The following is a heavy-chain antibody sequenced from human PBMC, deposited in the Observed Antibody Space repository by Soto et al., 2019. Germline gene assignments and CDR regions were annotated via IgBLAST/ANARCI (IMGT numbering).Heavy chain of an antibody. Sequence: QPQLVQSGPEVKKAGASVKVSCQASGYTFTTHGISWVRQAPGQGLEWMGWISTYNGNTNYAQKHHARVTLPADTCLSTAYMELRSLNSVDTAVYYCSRVGLDCSGGSCYYAFYVDYWGQGTLVTVSS. V-gene: IGHV1-18*01. D-gene: IGHD2-15*01. CDR3: SRVGLDCSGGSCYYAFYVDY. CDR1: GYTFTTHG. CDR2: ISTYNGNT. J-gene: IGHJ4*02.